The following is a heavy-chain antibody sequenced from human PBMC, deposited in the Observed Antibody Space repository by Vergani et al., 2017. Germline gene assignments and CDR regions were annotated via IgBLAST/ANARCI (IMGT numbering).Heavy chain of an antibody. V-gene: IGHV4-4*07. CDR2: VYASGSI. Sequence: QVQLQESGPGLVKPSETLSLTCSVSDGSISGYYWNWIRQPAGKGLEWIGRVYASGSINYNPSLKSRVTMSVETSKNQISLKLTSVTAADTAVYYCARGVLELRSSGSGLINHYYYIDVWGKGTTVTVSS. D-gene: IGHD1-7*01. CDR1: DGSISGYY. J-gene: IGHJ6*03. CDR3: ARGVLELRSSGSGLINHYYYIDV.